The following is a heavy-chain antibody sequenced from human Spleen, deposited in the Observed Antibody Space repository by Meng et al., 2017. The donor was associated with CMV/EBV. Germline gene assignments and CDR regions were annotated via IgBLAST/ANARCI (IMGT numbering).Heavy chain of an antibody. D-gene: IGHD2-2*01. V-gene: IGHV3-11*04. CDR2: ISSRGTNI. Sequence: GESLKISCAASGFTFSDYYMSWIRQAPGKGLEWVSYISSRGTNIFYADSVKGRFTLSRYNAKNSLHLQMNSLRAEDTAVYYCAKAYQLLVDGMDVWGQGTTVTVSS. CDR1: GFTFSDYY. J-gene: IGHJ6*02. CDR3: AKAYQLLVDGMDV.